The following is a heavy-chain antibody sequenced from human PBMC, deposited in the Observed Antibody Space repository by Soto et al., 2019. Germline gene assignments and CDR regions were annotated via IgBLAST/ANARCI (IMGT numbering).Heavy chain of an antibody. J-gene: IGHJ5*02. D-gene: IGHD3-10*01. CDR3: ARESWFGSGRGDWFDP. Sequence: QVQLQESGPGLVKPSQTLSLTCTVSGGSISSGGYYWSWIRQHPGKGLEWIGYIYYSGSTYYNPSLKSRVTISVDTSKNQFSLKLSSVTAADTAVYYCARESWFGSGRGDWFDPWGQGTLVTVSS. CDR2: IYYSGST. CDR1: GGSISSGGYY. V-gene: IGHV4-31*03.